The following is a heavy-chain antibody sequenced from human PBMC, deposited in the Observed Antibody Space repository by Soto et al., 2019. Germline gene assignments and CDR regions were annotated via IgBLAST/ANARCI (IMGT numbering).Heavy chain of an antibody. Sequence: QVQLQQWGAGLLKPSETLSLTCAVYGGSFSGYYWSWIRQPPGKGLEWIGEINHSGSTNYNPSLKSRVSISVDTSKNQFSLKLSSVTAADTAVYYCARAPAVVAATSYYFDYWGQGTLVTVSS. CDR1: GGSFSGYY. V-gene: IGHV4-34*01. CDR3: ARAPAVVAATSYYFDY. D-gene: IGHD2-15*01. CDR2: INHSGST. J-gene: IGHJ4*02.